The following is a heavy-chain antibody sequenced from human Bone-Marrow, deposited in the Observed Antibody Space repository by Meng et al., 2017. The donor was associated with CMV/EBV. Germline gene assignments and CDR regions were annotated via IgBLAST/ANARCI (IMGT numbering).Heavy chain of an antibody. Sequence: GESLKISCAASGFTFSSYGMHWVRQAPGKGLEWVAVIWYDGSNKYYADSVKGRFTNSRDNSKNTLYLQMNSLRAEDTAVYYCAKNGRYCSSTSCFDTQYYFDYWGQGTLVTVSS. J-gene: IGHJ4*02. CDR2: IWYDGSNK. V-gene: IGHV3-33*06. CDR1: GFTFSSYG. CDR3: AKNGRYCSSTSCFDTQYYFDY. D-gene: IGHD2-2*01.